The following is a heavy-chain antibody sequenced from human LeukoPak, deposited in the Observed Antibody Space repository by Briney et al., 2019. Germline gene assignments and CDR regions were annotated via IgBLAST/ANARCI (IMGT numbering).Heavy chain of an antibody. CDR3: ARAYYSINWFVP. Sequence: LSGGSLRLSCVASGFTFSSYWMSWVRQAPGRGLEWVANIKQDGSDKYYVDSVKGRFTISRDNAKNSLYLQMNSLRVEDTAVYYCARAYYSINWFVPWGRGTLVTVSS. J-gene: IGHJ5*02. CDR1: GFTFSSYW. CDR2: IKQDGSDK. V-gene: IGHV3-7*01. D-gene: IGHD4-11*01.